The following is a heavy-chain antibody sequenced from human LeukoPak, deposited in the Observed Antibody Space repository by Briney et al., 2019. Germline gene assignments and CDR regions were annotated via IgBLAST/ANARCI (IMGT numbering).Heavy chain of an antibody. CDR1: GGSISNYY. CDR2: IYISGGT. V-gene: IGHV4-59*01. J-gene: IGHJ4*02. CDR3: ARHGGGTYHQPLFDY. Sequence: SETLSLTCTVSGGSISNYYWSWIRQPPGKGLEWIAYIYISGGTDYNPSHKSRVTISADTSKNQFSLKLNSVTAADTAVYYCARHGGGTYHQPLFDYWGQGTLVTVSS. D-gene: IGHD1-26*01.